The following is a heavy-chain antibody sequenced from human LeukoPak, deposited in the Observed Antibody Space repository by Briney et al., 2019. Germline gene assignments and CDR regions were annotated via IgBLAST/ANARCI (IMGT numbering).Heavy chain of an antibody. J-gene: IGHJ4*02. V-gene: IGHV4-30-2*01. CDR1: GVSISSGGYY. D-gene: IGHD2-15*01. CDR2: IYHSGST. Sequence: PSQTLSLSCTVSGVSISSGGYYWSWIRQPPGKGLEWIGYIYHSGSTYYNPSLKSRVTISVDRSKNQFSLKLSSVTAADTAVYYCASATPPVYWGQGTLVTVSS. CDR3: ASATPPVY.